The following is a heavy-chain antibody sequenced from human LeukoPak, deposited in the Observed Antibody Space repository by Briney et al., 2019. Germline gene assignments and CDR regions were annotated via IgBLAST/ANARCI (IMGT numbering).Heavy chain of an antibody. D-gene: IGHD6-6*01. CDR2: IYTNGTT. Sequence: SETLSLTCTVSSGSISSDSYYWTWIRQPAGKGLEWIGRIYTNGTTNYNPSLKSRVTMAVDTSKNQFSLKLSSVTAADTAVYYCAREGRSSSSGYWGQGTLVTVSS. V-gene: IGHV4-61*02. CDR3: AREGRSSSSGY. J-gene: IGHJ4*02. CDR1: SGSISSDSYY.